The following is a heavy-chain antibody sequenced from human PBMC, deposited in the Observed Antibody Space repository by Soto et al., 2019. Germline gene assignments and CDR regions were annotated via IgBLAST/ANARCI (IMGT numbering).Heavy chain of an antibody. CDR1: GGTFSSYA. CDR2: IIPILGIA. CDR3: ARETDGIAAAGNYFDY. D-gene: IGHD6-13*01. J-gene: IGHJ4*02. Sequence: ASVKVSCKASGGTFSSYAISCVRQAPGQGLEWMGRIIPILGIANYAQKFQGRVTITADKSTSTAYMELSSLRSEDTAVYYCARETDGIAAAGNYFDYWGQGTLVTVSS. V-gene: IGHV1-69*04.